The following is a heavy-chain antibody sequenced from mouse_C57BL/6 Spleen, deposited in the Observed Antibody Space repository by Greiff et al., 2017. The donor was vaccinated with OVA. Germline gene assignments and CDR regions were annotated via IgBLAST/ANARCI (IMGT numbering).Heavy chain of an antibody. CDR1: GYTFTSYW. Sequence: QVQLQQPGAELVKPGASVKLSCKASGYTFTSYWMHWVKQRPGQGLEWIGMIHPNSGSTNYNEKFKSKATLTVDKSSSTAYMQRSSLASEDSAVYYCARRVYYDYDAFAYWGQGTLVTVSA. CDR3: ARRVYYDYDAFAY. D-gene: IGHD2-4*01. CDR2: IHPNSGST. V-gene: IGHV1-64*01. J-gene: IGHJ3*01.